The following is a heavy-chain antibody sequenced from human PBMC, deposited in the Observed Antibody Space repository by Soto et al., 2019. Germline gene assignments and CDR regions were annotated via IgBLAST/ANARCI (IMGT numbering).Heavy chain of an antibody. CDR1: GYTFFTYD. Sequence: QVHLVQSGVEVKTPGASVKVSCQASGYTFFTYDISWVRQAPGQGLEWMGWIITYSGDTKYAQKFQGRVTMTTDTATTTSYLELGSLRPDDATVYYCSGQDGPTTSENGFDPWGQGTLVTVSS. CDR2: IITYSGDT. V-gene: IGHV1-18*01. CDR3: SGQDGPTTSENGFDP. D-gene: IGHD2-8*01. J-gene: IGHJ5*02.